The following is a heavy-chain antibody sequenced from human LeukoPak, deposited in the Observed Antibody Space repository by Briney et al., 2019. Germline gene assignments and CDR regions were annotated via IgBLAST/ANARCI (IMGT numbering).Heavy chain of an antibody. Sequence: PSETLSLTCTVSGYSLSSGYYWGWIRQPPGKGLEWIGSIYYSGSTYYNPSLKSRVTISVDTSKNQFSLKLSSVTAADTAVYYCARVSGYCSGGSCYEFDYWGQGTLVTVSS. D-gene: IGHD2-15*01. CDR1: GYSLSSGYY. V-gene: IGHV4-38-2*02. CDR3: ARVSGYCSGGSCYEFDY. CDR2: IYYSGST. J-gene: IGHJ4*02.